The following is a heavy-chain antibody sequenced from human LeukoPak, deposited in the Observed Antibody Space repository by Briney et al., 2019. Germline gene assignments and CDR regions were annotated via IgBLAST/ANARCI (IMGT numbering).Heavy chain of an antibody. Sequence: GESLKISCKGSGYSFTSYWIGWVRQMPGKGLEWMGIIYPGDSDTRYSPSFQGQVTISADKSISTAYLQWSSLKASDTAMYYCARAYVVWSGENWFDPWGQGTLVTVSS. D-gene: IGHD3-3*01. CDR2: IYPGDSDT. CDR1: GYSFTSYW. CDR3: ARAYVVWSGENWFDP. J-gene: IGHJ5*02. V-gene: IGHV5-51*01.